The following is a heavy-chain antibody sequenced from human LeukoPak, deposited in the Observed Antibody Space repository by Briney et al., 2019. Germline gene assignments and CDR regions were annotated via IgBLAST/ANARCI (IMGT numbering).Heavy chain of an antibody. CDR3: ARTSGSYLDY. Sequence: GGSLRLSCAASGFTFGDHYMSWIRQAPGKGLEWVAYISNSGTNIYYGDSVKGRFTISRDNANNSLSLQMTSLRADDRALYYCARTSGSYLDYWGQGILVTVSS. V-gene: IGHV3-11*04. CDR2: ISNSGTNI. J-gene: IGHJ4*02. CDR1: GFTFGDHY. D-gene: IGHD5-18*01.